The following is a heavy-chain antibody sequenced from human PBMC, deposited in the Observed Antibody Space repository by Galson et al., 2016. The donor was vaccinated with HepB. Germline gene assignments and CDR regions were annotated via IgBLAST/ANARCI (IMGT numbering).Heavy chain of an antibody. J-gene: IGHJ4*02. D-gene: IGHD6-19*01. CDR2: IAIYNDKI. V-gene: IGHV1-18*01. CDR3: ARSAYSSGDF. CDR1: GYDFTTFG. Sequence: SVKVSCKASGYDFTTFGIGWVRQAPGQGLEWIGWIAIYNDKIDYAQKFQGRVTMTADTSTDTAYMQLNNLTSDDTTTYYCARSAYSSGDFWGQGTLITVSS.